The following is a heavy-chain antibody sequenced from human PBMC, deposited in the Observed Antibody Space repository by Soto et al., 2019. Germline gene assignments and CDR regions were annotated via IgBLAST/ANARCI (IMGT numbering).Heavy chain of an antibody. V-gene: IGHV1-18*01. J-gene: IGHJ6*02. CDR2: ISDYNGNT. Sequence: QVQLVQSGVEVKKAGASVKVSCKASGYTFSSYGISWARQAPGQGLEWMGWISDYNGNTHYAQKFQGRLIMTTDTPTXPXXXEXXSLRSDATAGYFCAREGYYAGSGTYSPPRYYGMDVWGQGTTVTVSS. CDR1: GYTFSSYG. CDR3: AREGYYAGSGTYSPPRYYGMDV. D-gene: IGHD3-10*01.